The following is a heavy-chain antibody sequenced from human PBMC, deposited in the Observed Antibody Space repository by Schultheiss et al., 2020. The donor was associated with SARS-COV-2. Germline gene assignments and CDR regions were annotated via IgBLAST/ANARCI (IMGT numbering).Heavy chain of an antibody. D-gene: IGHD6-19*01. V-gene: IGHV4-39*07. CDR3: ARGRTGYSTGWYNYYLMDV. Sequence: SQTLSLTCAVSGGSISSSSYYWGWIRQPPGKGLEWIGSIYYSGSTNYNPSLKSRVTISVDTSKNQFSLRLSSVTAADTAVYYCARGRTGYSTGWYNYYLMDVWGKGTTVTVSS. J-gene: IGHJ6*03. CDR2: IYYSGST. CDR1: GGSISSSSYY.